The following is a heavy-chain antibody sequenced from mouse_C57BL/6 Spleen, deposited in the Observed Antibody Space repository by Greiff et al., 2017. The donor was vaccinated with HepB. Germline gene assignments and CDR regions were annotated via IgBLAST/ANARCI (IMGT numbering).Heavy chain of an antibody. CDR3: AALNWDVFDD. J-gene: IGHJ2*01. V-gene: IGHV6-3*01. Sequence: EVKVEESGGGLVQPGGSMKLSCVASGFTFSNYWMNWVRQSPEKGLEWVAQIRLKSDNYATHYAESVKGRFTISRDDSKSSVYLQMNNLRAEDTGIYYCAALNWDVFDDWGQGTTLTVSS. D-gene: IGHD4-1*02. CDR2: IRLKSDNYAT. CDR1: GFTFSNYW.